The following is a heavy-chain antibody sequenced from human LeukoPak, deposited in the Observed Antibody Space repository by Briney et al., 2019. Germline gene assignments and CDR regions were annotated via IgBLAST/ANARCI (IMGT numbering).Heavy chain of an antibody. CDR2: ISSSSSTI. D-gene: IGHD6-6*01. J-gene: IGHJ4*02. V-gene: IGHV3-48*04. CDR1: GFTFSSYS. Sequence: PGGSLRLSCAASGFTFSSYSMNWVRQASGKGLEWVSYISSSSSTIYYADSVKGRFTISRDNAKNSLYLQMNSLRAEDTAVYYCAKDLLYSSSYFDYWGQGTLVTVSS. CDR3: AKDLLYSSSYFDY.